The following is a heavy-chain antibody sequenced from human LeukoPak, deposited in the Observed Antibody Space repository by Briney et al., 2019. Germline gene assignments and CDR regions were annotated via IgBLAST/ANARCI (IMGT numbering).Heavy chain of an antibody. V-gene: IGHV4-31*03. D-gene: IGHD3-22*01. Sequence: SQTLSLTCTVSGGSISSGGYYWSWIRQHPGKGLEWIGYIYYSGSTNYNPSLKSRVTISVDTSKNQFSLKLSSVTAADTAVYYCARAVRYYYDSSGYPLHFDYWGQGTLVTVSS. CDR1: GGSISSGGYY. CDR2: IYYSGST. J-gene: IGHJ4*02. CDR3: ARAVRYYYDSSGYPLHFDY.